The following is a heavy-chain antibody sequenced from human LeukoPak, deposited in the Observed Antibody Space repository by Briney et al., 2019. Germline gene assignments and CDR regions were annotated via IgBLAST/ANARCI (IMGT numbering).Heavy chain of an antibody. D-gene: IGHD2-15*01. V-gene: IGHV4-34*01. CDR3: ASPGYCSGGGCRKPFDY. J-gene: IGHJ4*02. Sequence: PSETLSLTCAVYGGSFSGYYWSWIRQPPGKGLEWIGEINHSGSTNYNPSLKSRVTISVDTSKNQFSLKLSSVTAADTAVYYCASPGYCSGGGCRKPFDYWGQGTLVTVSS. CDR2: INHSGST. CDR1: GGSFSGYY.